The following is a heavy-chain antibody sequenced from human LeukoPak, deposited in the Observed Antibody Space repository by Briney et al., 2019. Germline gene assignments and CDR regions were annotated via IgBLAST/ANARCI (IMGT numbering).Heavy chain of an antibody. Sequence: SETLSLTCTVSGGSISSYYWSWIRQPAGKGLEWIGRIYTGGSTNYNPSLKSRVTMSVDTSKNQFSLKLSSVTAADTAVYYCARSGSPVAEYFQHWGQGTLVTVSS. CDR2: IYTGGST. J-gene: IGHJ1*01. D-gene: IGHD1-26*01. CDR3: ARSGSPVAEYFQH. CDR1: GGSISSYY. V-gene: IGHV4-4*07.